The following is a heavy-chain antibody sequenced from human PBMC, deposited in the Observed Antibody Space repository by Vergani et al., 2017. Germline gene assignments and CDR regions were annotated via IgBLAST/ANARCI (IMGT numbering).Heavy chain of an antibody. CDR1: GGTFSSYA. CDR2: IIPIFGTA. V-gene: IGHV1-69*01. D-gene: IGHD3-10*01. J-gene: IGHJ4*02. CDR3: ARATYYYGSGSATLGYYFDY. Sequence: QVQLVQSGAEVKKPGSSVKVSCKASGGTFSSYAISWVRQAPGQGLEWMGGIIPIFGTANYAQKFQGRVTITADESTSTAYMELSSLRSEDTAVYYCARATYYYGSGSATLGYYFDYWGQGTLVTVSS.